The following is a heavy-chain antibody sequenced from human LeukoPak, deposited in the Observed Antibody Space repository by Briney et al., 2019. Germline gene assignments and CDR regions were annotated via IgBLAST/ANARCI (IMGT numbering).Heavy chain of an antibody. D-gene: IGHD2-2*01. V-gene: IGHV4-34*01. CDR2: INHSGST. J-gene: IGHJ5*02. CDR1: GGSLSGYY. Sequence: SETLSLTCAVSGGSLSGYYWTWIRQPPGKGLEWIGEINHSGSTNYNPSLKSRVTISVDTSRRQFFLRLSSVTAADTAVYYCARRNIVVVPAARNWFDPWGQGTLVTVSS. CDR3: ARRNIVVVPAARNWFDP.